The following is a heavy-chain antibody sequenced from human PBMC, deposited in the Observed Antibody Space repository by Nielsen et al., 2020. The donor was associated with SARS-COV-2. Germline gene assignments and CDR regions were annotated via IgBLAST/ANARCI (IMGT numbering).Heavy chain of an antibody. CDR3: AKGFSSSSRDYMNV. V-gene: IGHV3-43*01. J-gene: IGHJ6*03. Sequence: GGSLRLSCAASGFTFDDYTMHWVRQAPGKGLEWVSLISWDGGSAYYGDSVRGRFTISRDNRKNSLFLQMNSLRTEDTALYYCAKGFSSSSRDYMNVWGKGTTVTVSS. CDR1: GFTFDDYT. CDR2: ISWDGGSA. D-gene: IGHD6-6*01.